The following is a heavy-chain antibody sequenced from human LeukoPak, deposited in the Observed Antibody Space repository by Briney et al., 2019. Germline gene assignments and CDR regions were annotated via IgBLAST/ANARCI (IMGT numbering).Heavy chain of an antibody. CDR2: ISGSGGST. V-gene: IGHV3-23*01. D-gene: IGHD6-13*01. CDR3: AKVTKASYSSTAYYFDY. Sequence: GGSLRLSCAASGFTFSSYAMSWVRQAPGKGLEWVSAISGSGGSTYYADSVKGRFTISRDNSKNTLYLQMNSLRAEDTAVYYCAKVTKASYSSTAYYFDYWGQGTLVTVSS. CDR1: GFTFSSYA. J-gene: IGHJ4*02.